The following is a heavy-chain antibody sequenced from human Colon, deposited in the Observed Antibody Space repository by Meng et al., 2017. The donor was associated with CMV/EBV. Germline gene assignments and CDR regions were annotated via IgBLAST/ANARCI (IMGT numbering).Heavy chain of an antibody. D-gene: IGHD1-7*01. J-gene: IGHJ5*01. CDR3: ARVKCGTTSCSEGQGLDS. CDR1: GYTFTTYG. V-gene: IGHV1-2*02. Sequence: ASVKVSCKTSGYTFTTYGLSWVRQAPGQGLEWMGWINPNGGGTDYAQTFQGRVTMTRDTSTTTAYLELNRLTSDDTATYYCARVKCGTTSCSEGQGLDSWGQGTRVTVSS. CDR2: INPNGGGT.